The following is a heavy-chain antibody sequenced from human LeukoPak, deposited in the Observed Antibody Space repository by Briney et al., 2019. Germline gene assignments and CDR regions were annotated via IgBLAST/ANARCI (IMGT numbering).Heavy chain of an antibody. CDR3: VTDRYSDSAFGD. CDR1: GITVSTFW. Sequence: PGGSLRLSCAASGITVSTFWMHWVRQAPGEGLVWVSRINTDGSVTNYADSVEGRFTISRDKAKNMLYLQMNDLRAEDTAVYYCVTDRYSDSAFGDWGQGTLVTVSS. D-gene: IGHD1-26*01. V-gene: IGHV3-74*01. J-gene: IGHJ4*02. CDR2: INTDGSVT.